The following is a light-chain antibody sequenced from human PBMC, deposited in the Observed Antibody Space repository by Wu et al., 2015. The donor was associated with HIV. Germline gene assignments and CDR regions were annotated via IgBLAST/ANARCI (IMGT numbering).Light chain of an antibody. Sequence: EIVLAQSPATLSLSPGDGATLFCRASESVRPYIAWYQQKPGQAPRPLIYDTSNRATGVPARFTGSGSETDFTLNISSLEPGDSAVYYCQQRINWLFAFGQGTRLDIK. CDR1: ESVRPY. CDR3: QQRINWLFA. J-gene: IGKJ5*01. V-gene: IGKV3-11*01. CDR2: DTS.